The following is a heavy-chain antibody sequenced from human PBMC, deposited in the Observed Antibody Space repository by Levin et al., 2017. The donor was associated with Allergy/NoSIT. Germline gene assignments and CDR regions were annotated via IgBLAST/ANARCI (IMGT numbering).Heavy chain of an antibody. V-gene: IGHV3-13*01. Sequence: GGSLRLSCAASGFTFGSRDMHWVRQVAGGGLEWVSAIGTGGDTYYAGSVKGRFTISRENAANSLYLQMNTLRVEDTAVYYCAREQNIGNRNDWYFDLWGRGTLVTVSS. J-gene: IGHJ2*01. CDR3: AREQNIGNRNDWYFDL. CDR1: GFTFGSRD. CDR2: IGTGGDT. D-gene: IGHD2/OR15-2a*01.